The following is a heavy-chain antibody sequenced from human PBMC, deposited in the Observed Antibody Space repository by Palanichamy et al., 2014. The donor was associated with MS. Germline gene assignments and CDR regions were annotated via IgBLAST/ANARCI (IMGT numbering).Heavy chain of an antibody. CDR2: IYTSGST. D-gene: IGHD3-22*01. CDR1: WLCQQWWIL. CDR3: ARTLEGQIVSRRKGYFDL. J-gene: IGHJ2*01. V-gene: IGHV4-61*02. Sequence: VQLQESGPRTGEAFTDPVPHLHCLWWLCQQWWILLDLDPAARRKGLDWIGRIYTSGSTKYNPSLQSRVTISVDTSKNQFSLNLNSVTAADTAVYYCARTLEGQIVSRRKGYFDLWGRGTLVTVSS.